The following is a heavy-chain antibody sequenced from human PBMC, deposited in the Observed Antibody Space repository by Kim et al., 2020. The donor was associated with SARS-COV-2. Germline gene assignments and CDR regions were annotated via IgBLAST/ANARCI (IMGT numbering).Heavy chain of an antibody. J-gene: IGHJ6*02. Sequence: FQGRVTITADKSTSTAYMELSSLRSEDTAVYYCARDPHYGGSSRGYGMDVWGQGTTVTVSS. D-gene: IGHD6-6*01. CDR3: ARDPHYGGSSRGYGMDV. V-gene: IGHV1-69*04.